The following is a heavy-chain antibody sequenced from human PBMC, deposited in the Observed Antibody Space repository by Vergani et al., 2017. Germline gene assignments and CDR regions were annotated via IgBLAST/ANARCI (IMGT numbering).Heavy chain of an antibody. CDR2: IYYSGST. V-gene: IGHV4-59*12. CDR1: GGSISSYY. CDR3: ARDDCSSTSCYWGHWFDP. Sequence: QVQLQESGPGLVKPSETLSLTCTVSGGSISSYYWSWIRQPPGKGLEWIGYIYYSGSTNYNPSLKSRVTMSVDTSKNQFSLKLSSVTAADTAVYYCARDDCSSTSCYWGHWFDPWGQGTLVTVSS. D-gene: IGHD2-2*01. J-gene: IGHJ5*02.